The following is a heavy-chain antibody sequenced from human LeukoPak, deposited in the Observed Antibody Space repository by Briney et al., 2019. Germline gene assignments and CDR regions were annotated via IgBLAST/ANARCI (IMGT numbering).Heavy chain of an antibody. V-gene: IGHV3-48*03. CDR2: INSSGSNI. CDR3: ARDPFGVSGERLFDY. CDR1: GFTFSSYQ. D-gene: IGHD3-10*01. J-gene: IGHJ4*02. Sequence: GGSLRLSCVASGFTFSSYQMNWVRQAPGKGLEWVSYINSSGSNIYYADSVKGRFTISRDNAKNSLYLQMNSLRAEDTAVYYCARDPFGVSGERLFDYWGQGTLVTVSS.